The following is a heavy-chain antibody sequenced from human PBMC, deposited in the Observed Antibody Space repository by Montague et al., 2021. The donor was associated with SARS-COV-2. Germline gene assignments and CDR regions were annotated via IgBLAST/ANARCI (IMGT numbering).Heavy chain of an antibody. D-gene: IGHD1-26*01. CDR1: GGSFSDYY. CDR3: ARGLGRIEDV. V-gene: IGHV4-34*01. Sequence: SETLSLTCAVYGGSFSDYYWTWIRQSPGKGLEWIGEINHSGRTNYKPSLKSRVTISVDTSKNQFSLKLSSVTAADTAVYYCARGLGRIEDVWGQGTTVTVSS. CDR2: INHSGRT. J-gene: IGHJ6*02.